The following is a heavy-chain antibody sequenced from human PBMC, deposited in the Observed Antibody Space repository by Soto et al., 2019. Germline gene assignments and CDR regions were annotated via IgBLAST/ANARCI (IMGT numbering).Heavy chain of an antibody. CDR2: IKSKTDGGTT. CDR3: TTDLIVATITAIDY. CDR1: GFTFSNAW. V-gene: IGHV3-15*07. J-gene: IGHJ4*02. D-gene: IGHD5-12*01. Sequence: GGSLRLSCAASGFTFSNAWMNWVRQAPGKGLEWVGRIKSKTDGGTTDYAAPVKGRFTISRDDSKNTLYLQMNSLKTEDTAVYYCTTDLIVATITAIDYWGQGTLVTVSS.